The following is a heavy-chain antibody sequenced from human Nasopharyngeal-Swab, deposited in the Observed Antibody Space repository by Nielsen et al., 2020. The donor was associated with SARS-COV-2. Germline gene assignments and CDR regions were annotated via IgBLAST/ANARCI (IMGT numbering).Heavy chain of an antibody. V-gene: IGHV3-30-3*01. CDR2: ISYDGSNK. CDR3: ASPKTFYGGNTGVDRAFDI. J-gene: IGHJ3*02. Sequence: GGSLRLSCAASGFTFSSYWMHWVRQAPGKGLEWVAVISYDGSNKYYADSVKGRFTISRDNSKNTLYLQMNSLRAEDTAVYYCASPKTFYGGNTGVDRAFDIWGQGTMVTVSS. CDR1: GFTFSSYW. D-gene: IGHD4-23*01.